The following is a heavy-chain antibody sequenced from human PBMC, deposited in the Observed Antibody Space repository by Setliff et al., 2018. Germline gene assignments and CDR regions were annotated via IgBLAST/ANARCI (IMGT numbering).Heavy chain of an antibody. CDR1: GGSISSGTNY. CDR3: ARALASGSYYGQSSYYMDV. D-gene: IGHD3-10*01. CDR2: IDPSGNT. Sequence: PSETLSLTCTVSGGSISSGTNYWSWIRQPAGRGLEWIGHIDPSGNTNYQPSLKSRVTISGDTSKNQFSLKLTSVTAADTAVYYCARALASGSYYGQSSYYMDVWGKGTTVTVSS. V-gene: IGHV4-61*09. J-gene: IGHJ6*03.